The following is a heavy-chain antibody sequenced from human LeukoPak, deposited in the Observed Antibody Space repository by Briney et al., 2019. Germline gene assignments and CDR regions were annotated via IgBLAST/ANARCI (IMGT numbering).Heavy chain of an antibody. V-gene: IGHV1-69*01. CDR2: IIPIFGTA. J-gene: IGHJ4*02. CDR3: AAGTYDSSGLIDY. CDR1: GGTFSSYA. D-gene: IGHD3-22*01. Sequence: GSSVKVSCKASGGTFSSYAISWVRQAPGQGLERMGGIIPIFGTANYAQKFQGRVTITADESTSTAYMELSSLRSEDTAVYYCAAGTYDSSGLIDYWGQGTLVTVSS.